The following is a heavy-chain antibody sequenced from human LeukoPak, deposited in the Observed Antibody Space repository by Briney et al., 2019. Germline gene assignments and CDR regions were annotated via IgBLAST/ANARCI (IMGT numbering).Heavy chain of an antibody. D-gene: IGHD6-19*01. CDR2: INHSGST. J-gene: IGHJ4*02. CDR1: GGSFSGYY. CDR3: ARQWLVSPLFDY. Sequence: SETLSLTCAVFGGSFSGYYWSWIRQPPGKGLEWIGEINHSGSTNYNPSLRSRVTVSVHTSKNQLSLKLSSVTAADTAVYYCARQWLVSPLFDYWGQGTLVTVSS. V-gene: IGHV4-34*01.